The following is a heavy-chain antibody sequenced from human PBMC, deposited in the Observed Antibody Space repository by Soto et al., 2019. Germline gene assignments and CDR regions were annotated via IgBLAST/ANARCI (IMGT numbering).Heavy chain of an antibody. J-gene: IGHJ3*02. CDR3: AKTYYGFWSGYYIYSGDAFDI. CDR1: GGSISSSSYY. D-gene: IGHD3-3*01. Sequence: QLQLQESGPGLVKPSETLSLTCTVSGGSISSSSYYWGWIRQPPGKGLEWIGSIYYSGSTYYNPSLKSRVTISVDTSKNQFSLKLSSVTAADTAVYYCAKTYYGFWSGYYIYSGDAFDIWGQGTMVPVSS. CDR2: IYYSGST. V-gene: IGHV4-39*01.